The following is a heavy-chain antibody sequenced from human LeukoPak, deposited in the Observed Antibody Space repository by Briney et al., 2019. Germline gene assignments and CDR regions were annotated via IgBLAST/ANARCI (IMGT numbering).Heavy chain of an antibody. CDR1: GYTFTSYG. D-gene: IGHD6-19*01. Sequence: AASVKVSCKASGYTFTSYGISWVRQAPGQGLEWMGWISAYNANTNYAQKLQGRVTMTTDTSTSTAYMELRSLRSDDTAVYYCARDKLVSSGWYCNYWGQGTLVTVSS. V-gene: IGHV1-18*01. CDR2: ISAYNANT. J-gene: IGHJ4*02. CDR3: ARDKLVSSGWYCNY.